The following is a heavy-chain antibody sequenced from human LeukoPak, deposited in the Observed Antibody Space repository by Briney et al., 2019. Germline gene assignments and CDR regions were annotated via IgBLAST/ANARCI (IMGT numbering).Heavy chain of an antibody. V-gene: IGHV4-34*01. CDR1: GGSFSGYY. Sequence: PSETLSLTCAVYGGSFSGYYWSWIRHPPGKGLECIGEINHSGSTNYNPSLKSRVTISVDTSKNQFSLKLSSVTAADTAVYYCARGGFRYGYPPLDYWGQGTLVTVSS. CDR2: INHSGST. D-gene: IGHD5-24*01. J-gene: IGHJ4*01. CDR3: ARGGFRYGYPPLDY.